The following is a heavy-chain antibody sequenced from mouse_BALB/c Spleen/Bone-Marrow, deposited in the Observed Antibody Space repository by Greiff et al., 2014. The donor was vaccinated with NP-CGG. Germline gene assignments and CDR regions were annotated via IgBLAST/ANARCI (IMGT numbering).Heavy chain of an antibody. Sequence: VQLQQSGGELMKPGASVKISCKATGYTFSNYWIQWVKQRPGHGPEWIGEILPGSDNTNYNEKFKGKATFTADTSSNTAYMQLSSLTSEDSAVYYCARGNPFDFWGQGTTPTVSS. J-gene: IGHJ2*01. CDR3: ARGNPFDF. V-gene: IGHV1-9*01. CDR1: GYTFSNYW. CDR2: ILPGSDNT.